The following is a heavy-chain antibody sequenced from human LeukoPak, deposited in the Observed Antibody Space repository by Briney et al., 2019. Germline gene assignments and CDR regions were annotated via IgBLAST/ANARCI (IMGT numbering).Heavy chain of an antibody. D-gene: IGHD6-19*01. CDR2: ISSNGGST. CDR1: GFTFSSYA. CDR3: AREGSIAVAFDY. Sequence: GGSLRLSCAASGFTFSSYAMHWVRQAPGKGLEYVSAISSNGGSTYYANSVKGGFTISRDNSKNTLYLQMGSLRAEDMAVYYCAREGSIAVAFDYWGQGTLVTVSS. J-gene: IGHJ4*02. V-gene: IGHV3-64*01.